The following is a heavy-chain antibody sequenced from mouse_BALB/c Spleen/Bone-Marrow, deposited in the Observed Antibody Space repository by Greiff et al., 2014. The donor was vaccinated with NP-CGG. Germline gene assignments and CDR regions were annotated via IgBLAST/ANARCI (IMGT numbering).Heavy chain of an antibody. Sequence: EVQLMESGGGLVQPGGSLKLSCAASGFTFSSYGMSWVRQTPDKRLELVATINTNGGNTYYPDSVKGRFTISRDNAKNTLYLQMSSLKSEDTAMYYCARGLDYWGQGTTLTVSS. CDR2: INTNGGNT. J-gene: IGHJ2*01. V-gene: IGHV5-6-3*01. CDR1: GFTFSSYG. CDR3: ARGLDY.